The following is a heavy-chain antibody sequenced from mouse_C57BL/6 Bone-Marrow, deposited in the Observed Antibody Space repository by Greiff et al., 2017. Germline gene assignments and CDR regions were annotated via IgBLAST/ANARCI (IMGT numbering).Heavy chain of an antibody. Sequence: VQLQQSGAELARPGASVKLSCTASGYTFTSYGISWVKQRTGQGLEWIGEIYPRSGNTYYNEKFKGKVTLTADKSSSTAYMELRSLTSEDSAVYFCARSNYYDYDWFAYWGQGTLVTVSA. CDR3: ARSNYYDYDWFAY. V-gene: IGHV1-81*01. CDR1: GYTFTSYG. CDR2: IYPRSGNT. J-gene: IGHJ3*01. D-gene: IGHD2-4*01.